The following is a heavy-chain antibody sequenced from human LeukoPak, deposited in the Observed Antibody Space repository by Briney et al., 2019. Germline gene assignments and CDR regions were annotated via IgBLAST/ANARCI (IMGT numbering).Heavy chain of an antibody. D-gene: IGHD3-22*01. Sequence: GGSLRLSCAASGFTFSSYAMSWDRQAPGKGLEWVAVIWYDRSNKYYADSVKGRFTISRDNSKNTLYLQMNSLRAEDTAVYYCARGLPYYYDSSGYYDYFDYWGQGTLVTVSS. J-gene: IGHJ4*02. CDR1: GFTFSSYA. V-gene: IGHV3-33*08. CDR2: IWYDRSNK. CDR3: ARGLPYYYDSSGYYDYFDY.